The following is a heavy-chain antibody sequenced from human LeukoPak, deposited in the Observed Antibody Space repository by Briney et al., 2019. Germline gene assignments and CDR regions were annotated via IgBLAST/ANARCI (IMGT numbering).Heavy chain of an antibody. CDR1: GFTFSSYG. J-gene: IGHJ4*02. V-gene: IGHV3-30*18. CDR2: IIHDGSNK. CDR3: AKVPTGVGSGSY. D-gene: IGHD3-10*01. Sequence: GGSLRLSCAASGFTFSSYGMHWVREAPGKGLEWVAVIIHDGSNKDYADSVKGRFTISRDNSKNTLYLQMNSLRTEDTAVYYCAKVPTGVGSGSYWGQGTLVTVSS.